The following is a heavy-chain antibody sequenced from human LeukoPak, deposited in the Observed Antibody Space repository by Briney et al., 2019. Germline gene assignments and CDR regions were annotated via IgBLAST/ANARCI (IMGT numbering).Heavy chain of an antibody. Sequence: SETLSLTFTVSRGSVSSGRDYSSSSRQPPVKGLDWIEYIFFNGCTNANRSRKSRVGKSLDTCNNEFALRLRSVTAADTAVYYCARASLGRWFDTWGQGTLVTVYS. D-gene: IGHD1-26*01. CDR1: RGSVSSGRDY. CDR3: ARASLGRWFDT. V-gene: IGHV4-61*01. J-gene: IGHJ5*02. CDR2: IFFNGCT.